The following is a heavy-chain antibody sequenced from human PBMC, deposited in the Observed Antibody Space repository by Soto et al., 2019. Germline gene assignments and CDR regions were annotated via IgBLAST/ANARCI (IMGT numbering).Heavy chain of an antibody. Sequence: QVQLQESGPGLVKPSETLSLTCTVSGGSISSYYWSWIRQPPGKGLEWIGYIYYSGSTNYNPSLKSRVTISVDMSKNQFSLKLSSVTAADTAVYYCARQLLWFGELSNTYFDYWGQGTLVTVSS. D-gene: IGHD3-10*01. CDR2: IYYSGST. J-gene: IGHJ4*02. CDR1: GGSISSYY. CDR3: ARQLLWFGELSNTYFDY. V-gene: IGHV4-59*01.